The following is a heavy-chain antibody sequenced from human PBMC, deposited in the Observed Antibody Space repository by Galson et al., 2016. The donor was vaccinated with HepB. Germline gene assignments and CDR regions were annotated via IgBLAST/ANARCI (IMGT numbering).Heavy chain of an antibody. Sequence: SLRLSRAASGFTFNSYSMHWVRQAPGKGLEWVAVISYDGSNKYYADSVKGRFPISRDNSKSTLYLQMHSLRAEDTAVYYCARDQDPYDYVWGSYSYYYYGMDVWGQGTTVTVSS. CDR2: ISYDGSNK. J-gene: IGHJ6*02. CDR1: GFTFNSYS. D-gene: IGHD3-16*01. CDR3: ARDQDPYDYVWGSYSYYYYGMDV. V-gene: IGHV3-30*04.